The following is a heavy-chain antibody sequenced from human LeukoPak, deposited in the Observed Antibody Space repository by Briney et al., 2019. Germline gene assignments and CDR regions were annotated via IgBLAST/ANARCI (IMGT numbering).Heavy chain of an antibody. D-gene: IGHD3-16*02. Sequence: SETLSLTCAVHGGSFSDFYWNWIRQTPGKGLEWIGEINHRGSTNYNSSLKSRVTMSEDTSKNEVTLHLRSVTAADTGVYYCARGRVSSRPPHYYYYGMDVWGQGATVTVSS. CDR2: INHRGST. J-gene: IGHJ6*02. CDR3: ARGRVSSRPPHYYYYGMDV. V-gene: IGHV4-34*01. CDR1: GGSFSDFY.